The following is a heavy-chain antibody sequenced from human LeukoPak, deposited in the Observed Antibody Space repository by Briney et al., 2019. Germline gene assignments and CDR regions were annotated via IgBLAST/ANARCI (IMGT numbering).Heavy chain of an antibody. D-gene: IGHD2-2*01. V-gene: IGHV1-2*02. CDR2: SNPNSGDT. CDR3: ARGHWSSAGCYDYLDY. CDR1: GYTCSGNF. Sequence: GASVKVSCKASGYTCSGNFIHWERQAPGQGLEWMGWSNPNSGDTDHAQKLQGRFTMTRDTSISTAYMELSRLRSDDTAVFYCARGHWSSAGCYDYLDYWGQGTLVTVSS. J-gene: IGHJ4*02.